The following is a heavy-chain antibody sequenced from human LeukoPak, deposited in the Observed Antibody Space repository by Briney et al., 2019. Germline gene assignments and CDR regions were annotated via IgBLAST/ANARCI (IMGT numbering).Heavy chain of an antibody. J-gene: IGHJ4*02. D-gene: IGHD6-19*01. CDR1: GFTFSTYA. CDR2: ISWNSGSI. V-gene: IGHV3-9*01. Sequence: GRSLRLSCAASGFTFSTYAMHWVRQAPGKGLEWVSGISWNSGSIGYADSVKGRFTISRDNAKNSLYLQMNSLRAEDTAIYYCAKYSSGWYPDWGQGTLVTVSS. CDR3: AKYSSGWYPD.